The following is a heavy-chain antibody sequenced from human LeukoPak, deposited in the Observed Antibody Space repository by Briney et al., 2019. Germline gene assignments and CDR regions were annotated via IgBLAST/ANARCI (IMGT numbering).Heavy chain of an antibody. CDR2: MNPNSGNT. V-gene: IGHV1-8*01. D-gene: IGHD2-8*02. CDR1: GYTFTSYD. J-gene: IGHJ6*03. CDR3: ARGSTGGRYYYYMDV. Sequence: GASVKVSCKASGYTFTSYDINWVRRATGQGLEWMGWMNPNSGNTGYAQKFQGRVTMTRNTSISTAYMELSSLRSEDTAVYYCARGSTGGRYYYYMDVWGKGTTVTVSS.